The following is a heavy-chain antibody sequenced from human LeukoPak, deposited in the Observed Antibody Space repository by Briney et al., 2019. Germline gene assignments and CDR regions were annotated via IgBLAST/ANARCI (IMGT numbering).Heavy chain of an antibody. Sequence: PSETLSLTCAVSGGSISSGGYSWSWIRQPPGKGLEWIGYIYHSGSTYYNPSLKSRVTISVDRSKNQFSLKLSSVTAADTAVYYCARVLRGYSGYDATFDYWGQGTLVTVSS. CDR3: ARVLRGYSGYDATFDY. V-gene: IGHV4-30-2*01. CDR1: GGSISSGGYS. D-gene: IGHD5-12*01. CDR2: IYHSGST. J-gene: IGHJ4*02.